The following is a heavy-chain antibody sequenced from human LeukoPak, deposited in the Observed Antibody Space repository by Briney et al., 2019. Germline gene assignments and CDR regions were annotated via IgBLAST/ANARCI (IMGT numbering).Heavy chain of an antibody. CDR2: MNPNSGNT. Sequence: ASVKVSCKASGYTFTSYDINWVRQATGQGLEWMGWMNPNSGNTGYAQKFQGRVTMTTDTSTSTAYMELRSLRSDDTAVYYCARDPGGYSSGWYAFDIWGQGTMVTVSS. CDR3: ARDPGGYSSGWYAFDI. CDR1: GYTFTSYD. V-gene: IGHV1-8*02. D-gene: IGHD6-19*01. J-gene: IGHJ3*02.